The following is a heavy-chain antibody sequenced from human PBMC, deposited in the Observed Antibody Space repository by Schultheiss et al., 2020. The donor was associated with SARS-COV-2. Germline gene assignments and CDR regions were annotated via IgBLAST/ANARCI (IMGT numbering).Heavy chain of an antibody. D-gene: IGHD6-19*01. V-gene: IGHV3-23*01. CDR2: ISASADST. CDR3: ARDWETAVAGAFDY. CDR1: GFTFSSYA. J-gene: IGHJ4*02. Sequence: GGSLRLSCAASGFTFSSYAVSWVRQPPGERLEWVSGISASADSTFSANSVKGRFTISRDGSKNTLYLQMNSLRADDTAVYYCARDWETAVAGAFDYWGQGTLVTVSS.